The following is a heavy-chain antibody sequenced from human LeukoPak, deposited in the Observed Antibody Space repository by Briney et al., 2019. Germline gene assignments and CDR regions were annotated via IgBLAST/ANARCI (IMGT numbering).Heavy chain of an antibody. CDR3: AKDAGGTITFGGVRAFDY. D-gene: IGHD3-16*01. CDR1: GFTFSGYG. V-gene: IGHV3-30*18. CDR2: ISYDGSNK. Sequence: PGGSLRLSCAASGFTFSGYGMHWVRQAPGKGLEWVAVISYDGSNKYYADSVKGRFTISRDNSKNTLYLQMNSLRAEDTAVYYCAKDAGGTITFGGVRAFDYWGQGTLVTISS. J-gene: IGHJ4*02.